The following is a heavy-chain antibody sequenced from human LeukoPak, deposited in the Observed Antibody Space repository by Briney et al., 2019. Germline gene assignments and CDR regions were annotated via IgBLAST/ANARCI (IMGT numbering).Heavy chain of an antibody. CDR1: GGTFSSYA. Sequence: ASVKVSFKASGGTFSSYAISWVRQAPGQGLEWMGGIIPIFGTANYAQKFQGRVTITTDESTSTAYMELSSLRSEDTAVYYCARDYYYDSSGFDAFDIWGQGTVVTVSS. J-gene: IGHJ3*02. V-gene: IGHV1-69*05. D-gene: IGHD3-22*01. CDR3: ARDYYYDSSGFDAFDI. CDR2: IIPIFGTA.